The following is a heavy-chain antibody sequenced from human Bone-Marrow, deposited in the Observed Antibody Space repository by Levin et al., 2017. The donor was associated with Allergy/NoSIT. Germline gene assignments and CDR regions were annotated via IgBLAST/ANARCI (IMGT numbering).Heavy chain of an antibody. CDR3: TRAAYDYVWGSYRQWWFDP. CDR2: IIPILGIA. Sequence: ASVKVSCKASGGTFSSYTISWVRQAPGQGLEWMGRIIPILGIANYAQKFQGRVTITADKSTSTAYMELSSLRSEDTAVYYCTRAAYDYVWGSYRQWWFDPWGQGTLVTVSS. J-gene: IGHJ5*02. D-gene: IGHD3-16*02. V-gene: IGHV1-69*02. CDR1: GGTFSSYT.